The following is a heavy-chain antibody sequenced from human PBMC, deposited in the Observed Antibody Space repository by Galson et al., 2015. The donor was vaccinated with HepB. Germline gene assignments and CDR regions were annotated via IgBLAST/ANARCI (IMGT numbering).Heavy chain of an antibody. Sequence: SVKVSCKASGYTFTSYGISWVRQAPGQGLEWMGWISAYNGNTNYAQKLQGRVTMATDTSTSTAYMELRSLRSDDTAVYYCARDDYSNPNDAFDIWGQGTMVTVSS. V-gene: IGHV1-18*04. CDR2: ISAYNGNT. CDR1: GYTFTSYG. J-gene: IGHJ3*02. CDR3: ARDDYSNPNDAFDI. D-gene: IGHD4-11*01.